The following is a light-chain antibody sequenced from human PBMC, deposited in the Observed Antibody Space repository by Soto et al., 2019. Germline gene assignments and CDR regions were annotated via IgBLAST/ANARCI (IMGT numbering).Light chain of an antibody. CDR3: SSYTSSSTLCV. CDR1: SSDVGGYNY. V-gene: IGLV2-14*01. Sequence: HSALTQPASVSGSPGQSITISCTGTSSDVGGYNYVSWYQQHPGKAPKLMIYEVSNRPSGVSNRFSGSKSGNTASLTISGLQAEDEAEYYCSSYTSSSTLCVFGGGTKLTVL. CDR2: EVS. J-gene: IGLJ3*02.